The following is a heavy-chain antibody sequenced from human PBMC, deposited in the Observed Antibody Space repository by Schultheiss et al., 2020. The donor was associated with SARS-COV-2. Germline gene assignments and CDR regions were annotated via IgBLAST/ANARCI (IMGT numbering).Heavy chain of an antibody. D-gene: IGHD6-13*01. Sequence: SETLSLTCTVSGGSISSYYWSWIRQPPGKGLEWIGYMYHSGSTNYNPSLKSRVTMSVDTSKNQFSLKLSSVTAADTAVYYCASWNSYSSSVDYWGQGTLVTVSS. CDR1: GGSISSYY. V-gene: IGHV4-59*12. CDR2: MYHSGST. J-gene: IGHJ4*02. CDR3: ASWNSYSSSVDY.